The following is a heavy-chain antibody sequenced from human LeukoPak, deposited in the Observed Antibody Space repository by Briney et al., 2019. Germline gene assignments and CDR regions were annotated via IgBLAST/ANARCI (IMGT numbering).Heavy chain of an antibody. V-gene: IGHV4-39*01. D-gene: IGHD3-22*01. CDR1: GGSISSSSYY. J-gene: IGHJ2*01. CDR3: ARHHYYDSSGYYFNNWYFDL. Sequence: SETLSLXCTVSGGSISSSSYYWGWIRQPPGKGLEWIGSIYYSGSTYYNPSLKSRVTISVDTSKNQFSLKLSSVTAADTAVYYCARHHYYDSSGYYFNNWYFDLWGRGTLVTVSS. CDR2: IYYSGST.